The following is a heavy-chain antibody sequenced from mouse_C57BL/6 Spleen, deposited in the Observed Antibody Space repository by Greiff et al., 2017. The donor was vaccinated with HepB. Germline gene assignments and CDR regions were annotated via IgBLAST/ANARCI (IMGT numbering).Heavy chain of an antibody. V-gene: IGHV1-59*01. CDR1: GYTFTSYW. J-gene: IGHJ4*01. Sequence: QVQLQQPGAELVRPGPSVKLSCKASGYTFTSYWMHWVKQRPGQGLEWIGVIDPSDSYTNYNQKFKGKATLTVDTSSSTAYMQLSSLTSEDSAVYYCATAYYSNFNYAMDYWGQGTSVTVSS. CDR3: ATAYYSNFNYAMDY. CDR2: IDPSDSYT. D-gene: IGHD2-5*01.